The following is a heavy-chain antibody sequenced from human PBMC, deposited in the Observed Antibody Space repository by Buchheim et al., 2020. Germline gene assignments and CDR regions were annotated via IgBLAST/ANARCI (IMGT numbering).Heavy chain of an antibody. D-gene: IGHD5-12*01. CDR2: LFYSGNT. Sequence: QLQLQESGPGLVKPSETLSLTCAVSSGSFRTSSYYWGWIRQPPGKGLEWIGSLFYSGNTYYNPSLKSRVNISIDTSKNQCSLRLNSVTAADTAVYYCARGFTMATTSAFDYWGQGTL. CDR1: SGSFRTSSYY. V-gene: IGHV4-39*07. J-gene: IGHJ4*02. CDR3: ARGFTMATTSAFDY.